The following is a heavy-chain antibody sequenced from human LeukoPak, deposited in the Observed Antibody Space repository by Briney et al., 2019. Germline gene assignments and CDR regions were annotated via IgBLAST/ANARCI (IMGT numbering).Heavy chain of an antibody. Sequence: PGGSLRLSWAAAGFTFSSYAMHWVRQASVKGLDWVAVISYDGSNKYYADSVKGRFTISRDSSKNTLYLQMNSLRAEDTAVYYCARAPSYDILTGYYPAWGQGTLVTVSS. CDR1: GFTFSSYA. D-gene: IGHD3-9*01. CDR3: ARAPSYDILTGYYPA. CDR2: ISYDGSNK. V-gene: IGHV3-30*04. J-gene: IGHJ5*02.